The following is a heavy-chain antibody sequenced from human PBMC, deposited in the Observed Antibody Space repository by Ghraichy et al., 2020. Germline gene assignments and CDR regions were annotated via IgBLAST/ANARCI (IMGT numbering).Heavy chain of an antibody. Sequence: SETLSLTCTVSGGSISSSSYYWGWIRQPPGKGLEWIGSIYYSGSTYYNPSLKSRVTISVDTSKNQFSLKLSSVTAADTAVYYCARRRGDQYSSSWYGRRNWFDPWGQGTLVTVSS. V-gene: IGHV4-39*01. CDR1: GGSISSSSYY. J-gene: IGHJ5*02. CDR3: ARRRGDQYSSSWYGRRNWFDP. CDR2: IYYSGST. D-gene: IGHD6-13*01.